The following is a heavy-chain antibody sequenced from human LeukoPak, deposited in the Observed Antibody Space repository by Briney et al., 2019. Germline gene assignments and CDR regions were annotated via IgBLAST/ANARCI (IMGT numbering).Heavy chain of an antibody. V-gene: IGHV4-34*01. CDR3: ARAVYTDYDFWSGSPSYYFDY. D-gene: IGHD3-3*01. CDR2: INHSGST. J-gene: IGHJ4*02. Sequence: SETLSLTCAVYGGSFSGYYWSWIRQPPGKGLEWIGEINHSGSTNYNPSLKSRVTISVDTSKNQFSLKLSSVTAADTAVYYCARAVYTDYDFWSGSPSYYFDYWGQGTLVTVSS. CDR1: GGSFSGYY.